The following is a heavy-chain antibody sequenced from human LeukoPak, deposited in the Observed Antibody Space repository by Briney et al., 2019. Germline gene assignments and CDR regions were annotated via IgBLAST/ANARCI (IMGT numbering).Heavy chain of an antibody. CDR3: VRQFAS. CDR2: VSGSGSTV. Sequence: GGSLGLSCAASGFTFGDHIMNWVRQLPGKRLEWVAYVSGSGSTVYYADSVKGRFTVSRDNGKSSLYLQMNSLRVEDTALYYCVRQFASWGQGALVTVSS. J-gene: IGHJ4*02. V-gene: IGHV3-48*01. CDR1: GFTFGDHI.